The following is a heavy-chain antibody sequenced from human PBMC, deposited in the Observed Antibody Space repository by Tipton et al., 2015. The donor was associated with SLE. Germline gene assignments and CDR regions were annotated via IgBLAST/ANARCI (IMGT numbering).Heavy chain of an antibody. Sequence: TLSLTCTVSGGSISSYYWSWIRQPPGKGLEWIGCIYYSGSTNYNPSLKSRVTISVDTSKNQFSLKLSSVTAADTAVYYCARATGDQDAFDIWGQGTMVTVSS. D-gene: IGHD7-27*01. CDR2: IYYSGST. CDR3: ARATGDQDAFDI. V-gene: IGHV4-59*01. CDR1: GGSISSYY. J-gene: IGHJ3*02.